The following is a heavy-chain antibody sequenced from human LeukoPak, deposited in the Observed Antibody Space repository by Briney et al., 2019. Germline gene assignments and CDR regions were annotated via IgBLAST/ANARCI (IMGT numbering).Heavy chain of an antibody. CDR3: ARDNWNYGSSMDV. CDR2: IYYSGST. V-gene: IGHV4-59*01. Sequence: SETLSLTCTVSGGSISSYYWSWIRQHPGKGLEWIGYIYYSGSTNYNPSLKSRVTISVDTSKNQFSLKLSSVTAADTAVYYCARDNWNYGSSMDVWGQGTTVTVSS. D-gene: IGHD1-7*01. CDR1: GGSISSYY. J-gene: IGHJ6*02.